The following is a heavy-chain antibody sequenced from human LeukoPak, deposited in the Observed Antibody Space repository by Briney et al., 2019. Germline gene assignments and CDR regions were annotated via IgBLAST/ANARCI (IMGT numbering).Heavy chain of an antibody. CDR3: ARGLQGVVVPLGAFDI. J-gene: IGHJ3*02. CDR1: GGSISSYY. CDR2: IYYSGST. D-gene: IGHD2-2*01. V-gene: IGHV4-59*01. Sequence: SETLSLTCTVSGGSISSYYWSWIRQPPGKGLEWIGYIYYSGSTNYNPSLKSRVTISVDTSKNQFSLKLSSVTAADTAVYYCARGLQGVVVPLGAFDIWGQGTMVTVSS.